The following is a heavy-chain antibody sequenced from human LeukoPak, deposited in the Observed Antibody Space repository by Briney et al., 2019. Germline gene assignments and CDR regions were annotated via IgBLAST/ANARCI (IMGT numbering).Heavy chain of an antibody. CDR1: GFTFSTYW. V-gene: IGHV3-7*01. J-gene: IGHJ3*02. Sequence: GGSLRLSCAASGFTFSTYWMSWVRQTPGVGLEWVANIKQDGSETDYADSVKGRFTISRDNAKNSLYLQMNSLRVEDTAVYYCGRHGGAFEMWGQGTMVPVSS. CDR2: IKQDGSET. CDR3: GRHGGAFEM.